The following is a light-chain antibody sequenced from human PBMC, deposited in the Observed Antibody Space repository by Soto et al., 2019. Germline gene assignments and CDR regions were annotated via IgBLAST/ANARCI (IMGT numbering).Light chain of an antibody. J-gene: IGKJ4*01. V-gene: IGKV1-16*01. Sequence: DILMTQSPSSLSASVGDRVAIACRASHDIDNYLTWIQQKPGRAPKSLIYAAIALHNGVPSRFSGSGSGTNFTLTVTDLQPEDFATYYCQQYRTYPLTFGGGTMVDIK. CDR2: AAI. CDR1: HDIDNY. CDR3: QQYRTYPLT.